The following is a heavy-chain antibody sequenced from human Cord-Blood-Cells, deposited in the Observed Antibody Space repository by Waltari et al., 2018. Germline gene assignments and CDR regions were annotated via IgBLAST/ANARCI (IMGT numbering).Heavy chain of an antibody. CDR1: GYTFTGYY. CDR3: VRAFRFYDSSGYYSFDY. J-gene: IGHJ4*02. Sequence: QVQLVQSGAEVKKPGASVKVSCKASGYTFTGYYMHWVRQAPGQGLEWMGWINPNSGGTNYAQKFQGRVTMTRDTSISTAYMELSRLRSDDTAVYYCVRAFRFYDSSGYYSFDYWGQGTLVTVSS. D-gene: IGHD3-22*01. V-gene: IGHV1-2*02. CDR2: INPNSGGT.